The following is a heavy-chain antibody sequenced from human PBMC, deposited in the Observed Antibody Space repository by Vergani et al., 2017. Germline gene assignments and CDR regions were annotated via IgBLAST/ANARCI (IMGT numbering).Heavy chain of an antibody. CDR3: ARQSRDVFCTNGVCPLGY. J-gene: IGHJ4*02. D-gene: IGHD2-8*01. CDR2: ISGSGGNT. V-gene: IGHV3-23*04. Sequence: VQLVESGGGVVQPGRSLRLSCATSGFTFSSYAMSWVRQVPGKGLEWVSGISGSGGNTYYANSVKGRFTISRDNSKNTLYLQMNSLRADDTAVYYCARQSRDVFCTNGVCPLGYWGQGALVTVSS. CDR1: GFTFSSYA.